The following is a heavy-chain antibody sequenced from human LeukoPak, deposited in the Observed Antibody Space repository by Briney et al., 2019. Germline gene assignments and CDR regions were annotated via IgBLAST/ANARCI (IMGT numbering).Heavy chain of an antibody. D-gene: IGHD1-20*01. CDR2: IRFDGSNK. CDR1: AFTFNNYG. J-gene: IGHJ6*03. CDR3: AKDGLNWNRPHYYYMDV. V-gene: IGHV3-30*02. Sequence: GGSLRLSCAASAFTFNNYGMHWARQAPGEGLEWVAFIRFDGSNKYYIDTVKGRFTISRDNSKNTLYLQMNSLRTEDTAMYYRAKDGLNWNRPHYYYMDVWGRGTTVTVSS.